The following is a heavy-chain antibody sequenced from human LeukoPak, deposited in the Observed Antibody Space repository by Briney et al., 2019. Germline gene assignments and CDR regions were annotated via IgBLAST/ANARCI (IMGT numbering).Heavy chain of an antibody. J-gene: IGHJ6*03. CDR2: ISSSGSTI. CDR3: ARVADCYNLYYYYYYMDV. Sequence: GGSLRLSCAASGFTFSDYYMSWIRQAPGKGLEWVSYISSSGSTIYYADSVKGRFTISRDNAKNSLYLQMNSLRAEDTAVYYCARVADCYNLYYYYYYMDVWGKGTTVTVSS. CDR1: GFTFSDYY. V-gene: IGHV3-11*01. D-gene: IGHD5-24*01.